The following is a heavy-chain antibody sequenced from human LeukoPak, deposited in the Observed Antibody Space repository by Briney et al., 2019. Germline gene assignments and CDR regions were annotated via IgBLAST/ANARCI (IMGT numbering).Heavy chain of an antibody. Sequence: PGASVKVSCKASGYTFTDYYIHWVRQAPGQGLEWMGWINTNSGDTNYAQRFQGKITMTRDTSTTTTYMELSSLTSDDTALYYCSRLAGCGGDCYSEGDYWGQGTLVTVSS. V-gene: IGHV1-2*02. J-gene: IGHJ4*02. CDR1: GYTFTDYY. D-gene: IGHD2-21*02. CDR3: SRLAGCGGDCYSEGDY. CDR2: INTNSGDT.